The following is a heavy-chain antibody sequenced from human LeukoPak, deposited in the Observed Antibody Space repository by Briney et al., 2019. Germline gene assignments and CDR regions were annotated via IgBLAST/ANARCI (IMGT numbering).Heavy chain of an antibody. CDR1: VFTFNYYA. V-gene: IGHV3-23*01. CDR2: LSASGGTT. Sequence: GGSLRLSCAASVFTFNYYAMSWVRQAPGKGLEWVSALSASGGTTYYADSVKGRFTISRDNSENTLYLHLNSLRVEDTAVYYCAKETREYCRISVCPKWFESWGQGTLVTVSS. J-gene: IGHJ5*01. CDR3: AKETREYCRISVCPKWFES. D-gene: IGHD2/OR15-2a*01.